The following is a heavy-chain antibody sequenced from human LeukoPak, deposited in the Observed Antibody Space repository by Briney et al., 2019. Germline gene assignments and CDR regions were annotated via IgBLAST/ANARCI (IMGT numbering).Heavy chain of an antibody. CDR1: GYTFTSQG. Sequence: ASVKVSCKASGYTFTSQGISWVRQAPGQGLEWVGWISGHTGNTEYAQKFQGRVTMTTDTSTSTAYMELGSLTSDDTAVYFCARAYSASYWADYWGQGTLVTVSP. CDR3: ARAYSASYWADY. J-gene: IGHJ4*02. D-gene: IGHD1-26*01. V-gene: IGHV1-18*01. CDR2: ISGHTGNT.